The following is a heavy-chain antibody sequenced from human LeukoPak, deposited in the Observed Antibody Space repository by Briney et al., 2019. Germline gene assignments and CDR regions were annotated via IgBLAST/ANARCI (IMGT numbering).Heavy chain of an antibody. CDR1: GFPFSSYA. CDR2: VSSSDDNT. Sequence: GGSLRLSCVASGFPFSSYAMSWVRQAPGKGLEWVASVSSSDDNTYSADSVKGRFTISRDNSKRTVFLQMNNLRAEDTAVYYCAKDGPGCGWPDLDHWGQGSLATVSS. D-gene: IGHD6-19*01. CDR3: AKDGPGCGWPDLDH. J-gene: IGHJ4*02. V-gene: IGHV3-23*01.